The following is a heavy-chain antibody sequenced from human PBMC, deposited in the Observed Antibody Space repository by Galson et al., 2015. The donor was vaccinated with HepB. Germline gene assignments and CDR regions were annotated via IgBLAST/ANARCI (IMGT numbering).Heavy chain of an antibody. V-gene: IGHV3-21*01. CDR1: GFTFSSYS. CDR3: ARVYRYYDSSGYYYFDY. Sequence: SLRLSCAASGFTFSSYSMNWVRQAPGKGLEWVSSISSSSSYIYYADSVKGRFTISRDNAKNSLYLQMNSLRAEDTAVYYCARVYRYYDSSGYYYFDYWGQGTLVTVSS. D-gene: IGHD3-22*01. CDR2: ISSSSSYI. J-gene: IGHJ4*02.